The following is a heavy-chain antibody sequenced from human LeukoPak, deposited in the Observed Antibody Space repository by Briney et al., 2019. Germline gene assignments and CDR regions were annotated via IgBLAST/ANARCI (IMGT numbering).Heavy chain of an antibody. Sequence: ASVKVSCKASVGTFSSYAISWVRQAPGQGLEWMGGIIPIFGTANYAQKFQGRVTITTDESTSTAYMELSSLRSEDTAVYYCALGYSYNSIYFDYWGQGTLVTVSS. CDR3: ALGYSYNSIYFDY. CDR1: VGTFSSYA. J-gene: IGHJ4*02. D-gene: IGHD5-18*01. V-gene: IGHV1-69*05. CDR2: IIPIFGTA.